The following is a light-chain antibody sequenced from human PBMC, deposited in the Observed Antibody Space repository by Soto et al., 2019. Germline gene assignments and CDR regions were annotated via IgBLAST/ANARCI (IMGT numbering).Light chain of an antibody. V-gene: IGKV1-39*01. J-gene: IGKJ4*01. CDR3: QQSYTLPLI. Sequence: DIQMTQSPSSLSASVGDRVTITCRASQSISSSLNWYQQQSGKAPKLLIYAASSLHRGVPSRFSGSGSGTYCTLTISRLQPEDFATYHCQQSYTLPLIFGGGTKVEIK. CDR2: AAS. CDR1: QSISSS.